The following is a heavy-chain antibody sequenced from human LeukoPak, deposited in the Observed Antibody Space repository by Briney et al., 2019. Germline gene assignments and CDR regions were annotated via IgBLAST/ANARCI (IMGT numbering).Heavy chain of an antibody. CDR2: INPNSGDT. J-gene: IGHJ4*02. D-gene: IGHD3-22*01. CDR3: ARVWAHYYDSSGYYSLEEDY. CDR1: GYTFTGYY. Sequence: ASVKVSCKASGYTFTGYYMHWVRQAPGQGLEWMGRINPNSGDTNYAQKFQGRVTVTRDTSISTAYMELSRLRSDDTAVYYCARVWAHYYDSSGYYSLEEDYWGQGTLVTVSS. V-gene: IGHV1-2*06.